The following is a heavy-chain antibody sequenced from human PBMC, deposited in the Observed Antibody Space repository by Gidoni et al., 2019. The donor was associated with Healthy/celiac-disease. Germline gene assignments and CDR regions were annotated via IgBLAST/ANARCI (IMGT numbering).Heavy chain of an antibody. J-gene: IGHJ4*02. Sequence: EVQLVQSGAEVKKPGVSLRISCKGSGYSFTSYWISWVRQMPGKGLEWMGRIDPSDSYTNYSPSFQGHVTISADKSISTAYLQWSSLKASDTAMYYCARHPLLTGTTVEYYFDYWGQGTLVTVSA. V-gene: IGHV5-10-1*01. CDR3: ARHPLLTGTTVEYYFDY. D-gene: IGHD1-20*01. CDR1: GYSFTSYW. CDR2: IDPSDSYT.